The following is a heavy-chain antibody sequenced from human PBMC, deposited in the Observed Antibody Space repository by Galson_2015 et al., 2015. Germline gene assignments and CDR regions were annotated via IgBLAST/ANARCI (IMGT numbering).Heavy chain of an antibody. CDR2: VFYSGSP. CDR3: AAFHSSGYYPFKY. D-gene: IGHD3-22*01. J-gene: IGHJ4*02. V-gene: IGHV4-39*07. CDR1: GGSISTSTHY. Sequence: ETLSLTCTVSGGSISTSTHYWHWIRQPPGKGLEWIGYVFYSGSPNYNPSLKSRVTISADTSRNQFSLKLTSVTAADTAVYYCAAFHSSGYYPFKYWGQGTLVTVSS.